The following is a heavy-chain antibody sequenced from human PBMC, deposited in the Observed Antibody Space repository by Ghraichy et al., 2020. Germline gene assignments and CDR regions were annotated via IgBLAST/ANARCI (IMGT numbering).Heavy chain of an antibody. Sequence: GSLRLSCAVYGGSFSGYYWSWIRQPPGKGLEWIGEINHSGSTNYNPSLKSRVTISVDTSKNQFSLKLSSVTAADTAVYYCASVGHWGQGTLVTVSS. CDR1: GGSFSGYY. V-gene: IGHV4-34*01. J-gene: IGHJ4*02. CDR3: ASVGH. D-gene: IGHD1-26*01. CDR2: INHSGST.